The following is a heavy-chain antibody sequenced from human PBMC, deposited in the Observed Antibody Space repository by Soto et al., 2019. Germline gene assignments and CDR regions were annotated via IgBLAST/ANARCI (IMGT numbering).Heavy chain of an antibody. CDR3: ARSGYSSGWYEYRGWFDP. CDR1: GGSISSSSYY. CDR2: IYYSGST. V-gene: IGHV4-39*01. Sequence: PSETLSLTCTVSGGSISSSSYYWGWIRQPPGKGLEWIGSIYYSGSTYYNPSLKSRVTISVDTSKNQFSLKLSSVTAADTAVYYCARSGYSSGWYEYRGWFDPWGQGTLVTVSS. J-gene: IGHJ5*02. D-gene: IGHD6-19*01.